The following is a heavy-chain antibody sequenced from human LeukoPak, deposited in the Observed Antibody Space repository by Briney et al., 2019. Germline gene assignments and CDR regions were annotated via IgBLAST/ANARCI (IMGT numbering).Heavy chain of an antibody. CDR2: IIRSSSTI. CDR3: ASSKVEMVYAIHHYYYYYMDV. D-gene: IGHD2-8*01. J-gene: IGHJ6*03. CDR1: GFTFSNYS. Sequence: GGSLRLSCAASGFTFSNYSMNWVRQAPGKGLEWVSYIIRSSSTIYYADSVKGRFTISRDNAKNSLYLQMNSLRAEDTAVYYCASSKVEMVYAIHHYYYYYMDVWGKGTTVTVSS. V-gene: IGHV3-48*01.